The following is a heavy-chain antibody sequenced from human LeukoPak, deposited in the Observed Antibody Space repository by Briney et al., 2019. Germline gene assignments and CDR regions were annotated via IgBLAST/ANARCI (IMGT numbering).Heavy chain of an antibody. Sequence: PSETLSLTCTVSGGSISSYYWSWIRQPAGKGLEWIGRIYTSGSTNYNPSLKSRVTMSVDTSKNQFSLKLSSVTAADTAVYYCARSVVVVTAITYNWFDPWGQGNLVTVSS. V-gene: IGHV4-4*07. CDR3: ARSVVVVTAITYNWFDP. D-gene: IGHD2-21*02. CDR2: IYTSGST. J-gene: IGHJ5*02. CDR1: GGSISSYY.